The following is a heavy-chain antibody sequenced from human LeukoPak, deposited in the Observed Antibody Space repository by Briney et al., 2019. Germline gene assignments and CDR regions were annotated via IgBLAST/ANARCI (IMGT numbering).Heavy chain of an antibody. CDR1: GGSISSGRNY. CDR3: AILAEYCNSGSCYLGWFDP. V-gene: IGHV4-61*02. CDR2: IYIFSGST. Sequence: SQTLSLTCTVSGGSISSGRNYWTWIRQPAGKGLEWIGRIYIFSGSTNYNPSLKSRVTMSIDTSKNQFSLKLSSVTAADTAVYYCAILAEYCNSGSCYLGWFDPWGQGTLVTVSS. D-gene: IGHD2-15*01. J-gene: IGHJ5*02.